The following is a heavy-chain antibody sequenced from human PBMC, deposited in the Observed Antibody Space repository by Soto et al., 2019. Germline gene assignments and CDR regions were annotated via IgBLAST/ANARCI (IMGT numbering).Heavy chain of an antibody. CDR3: GITRTTPHYRLDY. CDR1: GGTFSSYA. V-gene: IGHV1-69*13. Sequence: ASVKVSCKASGGTFSSYAISWVRQAPGQGLEWMGGIIPIFGTANYAQKFQGRVTITADESTSTAYMELSSLRSEDTAVYYCGITRTTPHYRLDYWGQGIPVTVSS. D-gene: IGHD1-7*01. CDR2: IIPIFGTA. J-gene: IGHJ4*02.